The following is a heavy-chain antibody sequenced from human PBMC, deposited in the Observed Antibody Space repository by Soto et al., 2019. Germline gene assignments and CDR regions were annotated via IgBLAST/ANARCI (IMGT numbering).Heavy chain of an antibody. CDR2: INPKSGGT. Sequence: ASVRVSCKASGYTFTVYYMHWVRQAPGQGLEWMGWINPKSGGTMYPQKFQGRVTMTWDTSISTAYMALTRLRSDDTAVYYCARDLAKGGGSAGFDYWGQGTLVTVSS. CDR3: ARDLAKGGGSAGFDY. D-gene: IGHD1-26*01. V-gene: IGHV1-2*02. J-gene: IGHJ4*02. CDR1: GYTFTVYY.